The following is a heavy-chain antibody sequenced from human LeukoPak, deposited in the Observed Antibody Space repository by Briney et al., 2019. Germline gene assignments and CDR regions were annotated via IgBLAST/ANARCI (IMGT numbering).Heavy chain of an antibody. J-gene: IGHJ4*02. Sequence: ASVKVSCKASGYTFTSYGISWVRQAPGQGLEWMGWISAYNGNTNYAQKLQGRVTMTTDTSTSTAYMELRSLRPDDTAVYYCARAGHYYDSSGYYDYWGQGTLVTVSS. CDR1: GYTFTSYG. D-gene: IGHD3-22*01. CDR2: ISAYNGNT. CDR3: ARAGHYYDSSGYYDY. V-gene: IGHV1-18*01.